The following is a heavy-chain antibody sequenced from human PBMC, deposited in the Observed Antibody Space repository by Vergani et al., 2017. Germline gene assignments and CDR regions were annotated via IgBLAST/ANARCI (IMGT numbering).Heavy chain of an antibody. D-gene: IGHD3-16*01. V-gene: IGHV3-23*01. CDR2: VSSGGGDI. CDR1: GFTFDTYT. Sequence: EVQLLESGGGLVQPGGSRRLSCAGAGFTFDTYTMAYVRQAPGKGLEWVATVSSGGGDIFYADSVKGRFTISRDNSKNTLFLQMNSLKDEDTAVYYCTTAWGLCYVLGEYFRYWGRGTLVSVSS. J-gene: IGHJ1*01. CDR3: TTAWGLCYVLGEYFRY.